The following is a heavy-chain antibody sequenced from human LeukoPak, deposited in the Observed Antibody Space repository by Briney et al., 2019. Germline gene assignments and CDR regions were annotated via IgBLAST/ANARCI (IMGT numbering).Heavy chain of an antibody. V-gene: IGHV3-23*01. D-gene: IGHD6-13*01. CDR1: GFTFTTYA. CDR2: ISGTGGST. CDR3: AKTYSSSWYIFDY. Sequence: PGGSLRLSCAASGFTFTTYAMSWVRQAPGKGLEWVSGISGTGGSTFYAASVKGRFTISIDKSKNMLYLEMNSLRAEDTAVYYCAKTYSSSWYIFDYWGQGTLVTVSS. J-gene: IGHJ4*02.